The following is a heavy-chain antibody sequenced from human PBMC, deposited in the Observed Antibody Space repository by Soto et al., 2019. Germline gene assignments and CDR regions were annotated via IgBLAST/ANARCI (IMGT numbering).Heavy chain of an antibody. CDR1: GFTFSSYA. CDR3: ARDRWATETTPFQY. Sequence: QVHLVESGGGAVQAGKSLRLSCAASGFTFSSYAMLWVRQAPGKGLEWVAVISYDGGNKNSADTVKGRFTISRDNSKKTLWLQMNSLRPEDTAVYYCARDRWATETTPFQYWGQGTLVTVSS. V-gene: IGHV3-30-3*01. D-gene: IGHD4-17*01. J-gene: IGHJ4*01. CDR2: ISYDGGNK.